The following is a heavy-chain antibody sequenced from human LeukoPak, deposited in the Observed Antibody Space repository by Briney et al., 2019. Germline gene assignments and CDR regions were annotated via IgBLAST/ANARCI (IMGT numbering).Heavy chain of an antibody. CDR2: IYYSGST. D-gene: IGHD5-12*01. V-gene: IGHV4-59*01. Sequence: PSETPSLTCTVSGGSISSYYWSWIRQPPGKGLEWIGYIYYSGSTNYNPSLKSRVTISVDTSKNQFSLKLSSVTAADTAVYYCARVMRYGYAIDYWGQGTLVTVSS. CDR3: ARVMRYGYAIDY. CDR1: GGSISSYY. J-gene: IGHJ4*02.